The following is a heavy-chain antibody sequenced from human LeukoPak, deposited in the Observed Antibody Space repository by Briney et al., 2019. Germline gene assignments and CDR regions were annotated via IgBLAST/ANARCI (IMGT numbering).Heavy chain of an antibody. V-gene: IGHV3-11*04. D-gene: IGHD6-6*01. CDR3: ARRGGSSSRRSPIDY. Sequence: GGSLRLSCAASGFTFTDYYMSWVRQAPGKGLECVSYISGSGTTIYYADSVKARFTISRDNGKTSLFLQMNGLRAEDTAVYYCARRGGSSSRRSPIDYWGLGTLVTVSS. CDR1: GFTFTDYY. CDR2: ISGSGTTI. J-gene: IGHJ4*02.